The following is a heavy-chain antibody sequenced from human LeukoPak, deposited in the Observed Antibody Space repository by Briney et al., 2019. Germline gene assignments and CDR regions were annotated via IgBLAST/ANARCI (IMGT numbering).Heavy chain of an antibody. V-gene: IGHV3-23*01. Sequence: GSLRLSCAASGFIFSSSAMSWVRQAPGKGLEWVSAISNNGGYTYYADSVQGRFTISRDNSKSTLCLQMNSLRAEDTAVYYCAAPPFGGYDSGSFDYWGQGTLVTVSS. CDR3: AAPPFGGYDSGSFDY. J-gene: IGHJ4*02. CDR1: GFIFSSSA. CDR2: ISNNGGYT. D-gene: IGHD5-12*01.